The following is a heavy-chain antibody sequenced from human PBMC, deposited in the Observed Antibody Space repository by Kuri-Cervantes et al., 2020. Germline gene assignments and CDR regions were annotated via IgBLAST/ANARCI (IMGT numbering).Heavy chain of an antibody. D-gene: IGHD3-3*01. CDR2: IYYSGST. J-gene: IGHJ6*02. CDR1: GGSISSGGYY. CDR3: ARDHYDFFYGKDV. V-gene: IGHV4-31*02. Sequence: SCTVSGGSISSGGYYWSWIRQHPGKGLEWIGYIYYSGSTYYNPSLKSRVTISVDTSKNQFSLKLSSVTAADTAVYYCARDHYDFFYGKDVWGQGTTVTVSS.